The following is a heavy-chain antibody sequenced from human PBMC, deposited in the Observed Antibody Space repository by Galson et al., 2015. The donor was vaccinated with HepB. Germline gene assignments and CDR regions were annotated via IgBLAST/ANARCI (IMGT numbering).Heavy chain of an antibody. D-gene: IGHD2-2*01. J-gene: IGHJ6*02. V-gene: IGHV1-69*13. CDR2: IIPIFGTA. CDR3: ASHQDTYCTSCSVKPYYYYYYGMDV. Sequence: SVKVSCKASGGTFSSYAISWVRQAPGQGLEWMGGIIPIFGTANYAQKFQGRVTITADESTSTAYMELSSLRSEDTAVYYCASHQDTYCTSCSVKPYYYYYYGMDVWGQGTTVTVSS. CDR1: GGTFSSYA.